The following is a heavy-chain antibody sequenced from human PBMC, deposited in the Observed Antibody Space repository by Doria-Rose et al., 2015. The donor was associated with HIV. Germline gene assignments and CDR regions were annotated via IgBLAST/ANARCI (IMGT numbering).Heavy chain of an antibody. CDR1: GGSLSSPGMG. CDR2: IFSDNER. CDR3: ARIKSSRWYHKYYFDF. Sequence: ESGPVLVKPTETLTLTCTVSGGSLSSPGMGVSWIRQPPGKALEWLANIFSDNERSYTTSLKSRLTTSRVTSNSQVVLTMTDMDPVDTSTYYCARIKSSRWYHKYYFDFWGQGTRVIVSA. J-gene: IGHJ4*02. D-gene: IGHD6-13*01. V-gene: IGHV2-26*01.